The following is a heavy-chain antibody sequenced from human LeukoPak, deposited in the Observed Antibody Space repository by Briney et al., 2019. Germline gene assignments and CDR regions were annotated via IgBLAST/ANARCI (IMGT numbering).Heavy chain of an antibody. D-gene: IGHD2-15*01. J-gene: IGHJ4*01. CDR1: GYTFTRYH. CDR3: VRDSFRGGSNGPDH. Sequence: ASVKISCKASGYTFTRYHMHWVRQAPGQGLEWVGIINPSSGGTRFAQKFQGRVTMTSDTSTNTVYMDLSSLRSEDTAVYHCVRDSFRGGSNGPDHWGHGTLVTASP. V-gene: IGHV1-46*01. CDR2: INPSSGGT.